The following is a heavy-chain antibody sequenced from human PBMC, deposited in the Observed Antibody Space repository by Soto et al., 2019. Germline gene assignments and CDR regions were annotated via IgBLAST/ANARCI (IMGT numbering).Heavy chain of an antibody. Sequence: ALSLTCSVSGASIRNYYWHWVRQLPGKGLEWIGYVYTPDYTRYNSSLKSRVTISVDTSKSQFSLRLNSVTAADTAVYYCARSGSLPGHFFGFSAVGVWGDGTRVTVSS. CDR3: ARSGSLPGHFFGFSAVGV. CDR2: VYTPDYT. V-gene: IGHV4-59*03. CDR1: GASIRNYY. J-gene: IGHJ6*04. D-gene: IGHD3-16*01.